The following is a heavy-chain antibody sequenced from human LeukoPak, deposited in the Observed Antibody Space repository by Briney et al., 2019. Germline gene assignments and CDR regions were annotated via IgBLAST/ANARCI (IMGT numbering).Heavy chain of an antibody. D-gene: IGHD3-22*01. V-gene: IGHV3-30*18. CDR2: ISYDGSNK. Sequence: GGSLRLSCAASGFTFSSYGMHWVRQAPGKGLEWVAVISYDGSNKYYADSVKGRFTISRDNSKSTLYLQMNSLRAEDTAVYYCAKVINYYDSSGYPYFDYWGQGTLVTVSS. CDR3: AKVINYYDSSGYPYFDY. CDR1: GFTFSSYG. J-gene: IGHJ4*02.